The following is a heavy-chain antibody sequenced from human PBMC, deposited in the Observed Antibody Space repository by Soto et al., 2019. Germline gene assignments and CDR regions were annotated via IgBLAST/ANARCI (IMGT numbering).Heavy chain of an antibody. CDR2: ISYDGSNK. V-gene: IGHV3-30*18. J-gene: IGHJ6*02. D-gene: IGHD2-21*01. CDR3: AKDVETPYYYYGMDV. Sequence: QVQLVESGGGVVQPGRSLRLSCAASGFTFSSYGMHWVRQAPGKGLEWVAVISYDGSNKYYADSVKGRFTISRDNSKNTLYLQMNSLRAEDTAVHYCAKDVETPYYYYGMDVWGQGTTVTVSS. CDR1: GFTFSSYG.